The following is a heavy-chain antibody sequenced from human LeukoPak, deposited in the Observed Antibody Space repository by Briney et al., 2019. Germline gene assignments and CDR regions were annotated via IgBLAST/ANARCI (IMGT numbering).Heavy chain of an antibody. V-gene: IGHV3-64D*06. D-gene: IGHD6-13*01. Sequence: GGSLRLSCSASGFTFSSYVMYWVRQAPGKGLEFVSTTNNNGRSTYHADSVKGRFTISRDNSKNTLYLQMNSPRVEDTAVYYCVKSGSDSWFAYFDSWGQGTLVTVSS. CDR1: GFTFSSYV. CDR2: TNNNGRST. J-gene: IGHJ4*02. CDR3: VKSGSDSWFAYFDS.